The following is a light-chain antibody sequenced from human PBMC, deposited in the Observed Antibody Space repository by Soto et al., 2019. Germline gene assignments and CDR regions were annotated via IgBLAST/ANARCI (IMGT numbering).Light chain of an antibody. CDR3: QSYDSSLSGHVV. CDR2: YND. J-gene: IGLJ2*01. CDR1: SSNLGSDFD. V-gene: IGLV1-40*01. Sequence: QSVLTQPPSVSGAPGQRVTISCTGSSSNLGSDFDVQWYQQLPGTAPKLLIYYNDNRPSGVPDRFSGSKSGTSASLAITGLQADDEADYYCQSYDSSLSGHVVFGGGTKLTVL.